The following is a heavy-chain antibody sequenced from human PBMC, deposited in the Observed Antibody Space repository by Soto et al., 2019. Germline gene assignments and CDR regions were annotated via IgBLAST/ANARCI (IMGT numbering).Heavy chain of an antibody. CDR3: ARHRRENGIYAQPLDY. CDR1: GGSISSSSSY. D-gene: IGHD1-26*01. V-gene: IGHV4-39*01. J-gene: IGHJ4*02. Sequence: SETLSLTCTVSGGSISSSSSYWAWIRQPPGRGLEWIGAIYYNGRTYYKPSLKSRVTISVDTSKNQFSLNLGPVAAADSAVYYCARHRRENGIYAQPLDYWGQGTPVTVSS. CDR2: IYYNGRT.